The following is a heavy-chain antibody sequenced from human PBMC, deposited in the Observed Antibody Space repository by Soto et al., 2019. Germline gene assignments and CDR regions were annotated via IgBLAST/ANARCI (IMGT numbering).Heavy chain of an antibody. CDR1: GGSISSYY. Sequence: SETLSLTCTVSGGSISSYYWSWIRQPPGKGLEWIGYIYYSGSTNYNPSLKSRVTISVDTSKNQFSLKLSSVTAADTAVYYCARAAAHSSGWYGGYYYYYYMDVWGKGTTVTVSS. CDR3: ARAAAHSSGWYGGYYYYYYMDV. D-gene: IGHD6-19*01. CDR2: IYYSGST. V-gene: IGHV4-59*01. J-gene: IGHJ6*03.